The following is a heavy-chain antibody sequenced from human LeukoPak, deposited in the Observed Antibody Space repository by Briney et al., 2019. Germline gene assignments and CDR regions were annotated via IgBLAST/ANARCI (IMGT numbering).Heavy chain of an antibody. CDR3: ARLRSGGYFEY. J-gene: IGHJ4*02. D-gene: IGHD4-17*01. V-gene: IGHV4-59*01. CDR2: VYDSGSG. CDR1: GDSTSSYY. Sequence: SETLSLTCTVSGDSTSSYYWSWIRRPPGKGLDWIWYVYDSGSGKYKPSLNSRVTISIDTSKKQFSLKLIYVTAADTAVYYCARLRSGGYFEYWGQGTLVTVSS.